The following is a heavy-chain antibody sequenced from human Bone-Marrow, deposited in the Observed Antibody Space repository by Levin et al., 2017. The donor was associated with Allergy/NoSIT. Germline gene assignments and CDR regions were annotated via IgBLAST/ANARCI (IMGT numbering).Heavy chain of an antibody. CDR3: ARHAAVAGSGGWFDP. D-gene: IGHD6-19*01. V-gene: IGHV5-51*01. Sequence: GESLKISCKGSGYSFTSYWIGWVRQMPGKGLEWMGIIYPGDSDTRYSPSFQGQVTISADKSISTAYLQWSSLKASDTAMYYCARHAAVAGSGGWFDPWGQGTLVTVSS. J-gene: IGHJ5*02. CDR1: GYSFTSYW. CDR2: IYPGDSDT.